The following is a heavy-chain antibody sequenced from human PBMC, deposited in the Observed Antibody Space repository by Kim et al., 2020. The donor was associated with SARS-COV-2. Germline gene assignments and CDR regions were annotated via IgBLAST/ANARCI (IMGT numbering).Heavy chain of an antibody. CDR1: GGSISSSSYY. V-gene: IGHV4-39*01. Sequence: SETLSLTCTVSGGSISSSSYYWGWIRQPPGKGLEWIGSIYYSGSTYYNPSLKSRVTISVDTSKNQFSLKLSSVTAADTAVYYCARLVLGYCSSTSCYRRGLSYDSSGYYPLFDYWGQGTLVTVSS. D-gene: IGHD2-2*01. CDR3: ARLVLGYCSSTSCYRRGLSYDSSGYYPLFDY. CDR2: IYYSGST. J-gene: IGHJ4*02.